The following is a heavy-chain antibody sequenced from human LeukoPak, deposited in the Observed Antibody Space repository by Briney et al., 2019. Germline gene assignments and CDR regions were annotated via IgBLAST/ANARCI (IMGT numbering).Heavy chain of an antibody. J-gene: IGHJ4*02. Sequence: PGGSLRLSCVASGFSLRNYWMSWVRQAPGKGLEWVANIKQDESEKYYVDSVKGRFTISRDNAKNSLYLQMNSLRAEDTAVHYCARALDSSSSRYQAFEYWGQGTLVTVSS. CDR2: IKQDESEK. V-gene: IGHV3-7*01. D-gene: IGHD2-2*01. CDR3: ARALDSSSSRYQAFEY. CDR1: GFSLRNYW.